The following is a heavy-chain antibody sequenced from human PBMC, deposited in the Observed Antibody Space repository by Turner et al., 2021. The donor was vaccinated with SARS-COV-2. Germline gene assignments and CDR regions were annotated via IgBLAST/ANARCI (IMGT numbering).Heavy chain of an antibody. CDR1: GFPFTTYE. CDR3: ARVYSSSSGKGVDY. Sequence: EVPLVESGGGLVLPGRSLRLLCPASGFPFTTYEMNWVRQAPGKGLEWVSYISSSSRTIYYADSVKGRFTISRDNAKNSLYLQMNSLRAEDTALYYCARVYSSSSGKGVDYWGQGTLVTVSS. J-gene: IGHJ4*02. D-gene: IGHD6-13*01. V-gene: IGHV3-48*03. CDR2: ISSSSRTI.